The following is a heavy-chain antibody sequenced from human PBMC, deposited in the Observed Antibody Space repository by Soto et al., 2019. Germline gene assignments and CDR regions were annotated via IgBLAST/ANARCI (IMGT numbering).Heavy chain of an antibody. Sequence: QITLRESGPTLVKPTQTLTLTCTFSGFSLSTSGVGVGWFRQPPGKPLAWLVFVYWGDDKRYSPSLRSRLAITKDTSKNQVVLTMANVDPIDTATYFCAHRLNGVSQWNYGDFDYLGQGTLVTLCS. V-gene: IGHV2-5*02. CDR2: VYWGDDK. J-gene: IGHJ4*02. CDR1: GFSLSTSGVG. CDR3: AHRLNGVSQWNYGDFDY. D-gene: IGHD1-7*01.